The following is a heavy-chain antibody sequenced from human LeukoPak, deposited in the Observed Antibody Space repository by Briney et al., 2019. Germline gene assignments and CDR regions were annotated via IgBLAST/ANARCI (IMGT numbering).Heavy chain of an antibody. CDR2: ISAYNGNT. J-gene: IGHJ6*02. Sequence: GASVKVSCKASGYTFTSYGISWVRQAPGQGLEWMGWISAYNGNTNYAQRLQGRVTMTTDTSTSTAYMELRSLRSDDTAVYYCARVEGYDSSGYYLYGMDVWGQGTTVTVSS. CDR1: GYTFTSYG. V-gene: IGHV1-18*01. D-gene: IGHD3-22*01. CDR3: ARVEGYDSSGYYLYGMDV.